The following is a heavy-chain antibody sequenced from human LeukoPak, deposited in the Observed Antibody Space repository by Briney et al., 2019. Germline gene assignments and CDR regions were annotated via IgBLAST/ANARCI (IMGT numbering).Heavy chain of an antibody. D-gene: IGHD1-26*01. CDR3: ARGGRWESYSAFDI. V-gene: IGHV4-34*01. Sequence: SETLSLTCAVSGGPFSHYYWNWIRQSPGKGLEWIGEITHTRRTNYNPVLRSRVTISVDTSRNQFSLKLRSMTAADTAVYYCARGGRWESYSAFDIWGRGTTVSVSS. CDR2: ITHTRRT. J-gene: IGHJ3*02. CDR1: GGPFSHYY.